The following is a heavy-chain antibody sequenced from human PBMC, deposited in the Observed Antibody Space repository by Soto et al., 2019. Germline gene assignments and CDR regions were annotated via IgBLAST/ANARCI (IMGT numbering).Heavy chain of an antibody. V-gene: IGHV1-3*01. Sequence: QGQLVQSGAEVKKPGASVKVSCKASGYTFTSYAMHWVRQAPGQRLEWMGWINAGNGNTKYSQKFQGRVTITRDTSASTADMELSSLRSEDTAVYYCASDHAVRGSYYNYYMDVWGKGTTVTVSS. CDR3: ASDHAVRGSYYNYYMDV. D-gene: IGHD3-10*01. CDR1: GYTFTSYA. CDR2: INAGNGNT. J-gene: IGHJ6*03.